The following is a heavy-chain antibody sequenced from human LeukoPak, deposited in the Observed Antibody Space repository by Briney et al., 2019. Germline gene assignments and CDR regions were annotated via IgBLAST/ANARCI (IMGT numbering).Heavy chain of an antibody. J-gene: IGHJ6*02. V-gene: IGHV5-51*01. Sequence: GESLKISCKGSGYSFTSYWIGRVRHMPGKGLEWMGMIYPGDSDTRYSPSFQGQVTISADKSIITAYLQWSSLKASDTAMYYCARYNDYGDSRYGMDVWGQGTTVTVSS. CDR3: ARYNDYGDSRYGMDV. CDR2: IYPGDSDT. D-gene: IGHD4-17*01. CDR1: GYSFTSYW.